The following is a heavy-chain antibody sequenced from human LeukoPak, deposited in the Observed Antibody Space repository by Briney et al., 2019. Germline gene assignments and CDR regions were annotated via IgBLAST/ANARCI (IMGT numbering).Heavy chain of an antibody. V-gene: IGHV4-59*08. CDR1: GGSISSYY. J-gene: IGHJ4*02. CDR2: IHYSGST. D-gene: IGHD3-16*01. CDR3: ARHRGSTFGGDFDY. Sequence: PSETLSLTCTVSGGSISSYYWSWIRQPPGKGLEWIGYIHYSGSTNYNPSLKSRVTISVDTSKNQFSLKLSSVTAADTAVYYCARHRGSTFGGDFDYWGQGTLVTVSS.